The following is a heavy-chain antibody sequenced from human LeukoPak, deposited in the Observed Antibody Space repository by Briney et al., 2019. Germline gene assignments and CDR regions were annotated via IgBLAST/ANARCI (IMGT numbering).Heavy chain of an antibody. V-gene: IGHV3-21*01. CDR3: ARDSGSGVVVVPAATHYYYYYGMDV. Sequence: GGSLRLSCAASGFTFSSYSMNWVRQAPGKGLDWVSSISSSSYIYYADSVKGRFTISRDNARNSLYLQMNSLRAEDTAVYYCARDSGSGVVVVPAATHYYYYYGMDVWGQGTTVTVSS. CDR1: GFTFSSYS. D-gene: IGHD2-2*01. J-gene: IGHJ6*02. CDR2: ISSSSYI.